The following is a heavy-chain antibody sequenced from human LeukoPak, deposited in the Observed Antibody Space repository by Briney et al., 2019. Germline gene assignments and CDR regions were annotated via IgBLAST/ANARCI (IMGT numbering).Heavy chain of an antibody. J-gene: IGHJ4*02. D-gene: IGHD4-17*01. CDR2: IYYSGST. V-gene: IGHV4-59*01. CDR3: ARSREDYGDYYFDY. CDR1: GGSISSYY. Sequence: SETLSLTCTVCGGSISSYYWSWIRQPPGKGLEWIGYIYYSGSTNYNPSLKSRVTISVDTSKNQFSLKLSSVTAADTAVYYCARSREDYGDYYFDYWGQGTLVTVSS.